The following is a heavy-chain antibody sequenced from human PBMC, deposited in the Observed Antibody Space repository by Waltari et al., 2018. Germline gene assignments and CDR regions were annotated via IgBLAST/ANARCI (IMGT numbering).Heavy chain of an antibody. CDR3: ARDQEDCGGDCYTFDY. J-gene: IGHJ4*02. Sequence: QVQLVQSGAEVKKPGASVKVSCKASGYTFTSYYMHWVRQAPGQGLEWMGIINPSGGSTSYAQKFQGRVTMTRDTSTSTVYMELSSLRSEDTAVYYCARDQEDCGGDCYTFDYWGQGTLVTVSS. D-gene: IGHD2-21*01. V-gene: IGHV1-46*01. CDR1: GYTFTSYY. CDR2: INPSGGST.